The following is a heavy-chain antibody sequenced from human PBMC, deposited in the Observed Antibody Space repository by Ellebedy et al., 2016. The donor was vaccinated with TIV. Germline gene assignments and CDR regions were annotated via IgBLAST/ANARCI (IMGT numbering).Heavy chain of an antibody. J-gene: IGHJ3*02. CDR1: GGSISSGGYY. Sequence: SEPLSLTCTVSGGSISSGGYYCVWTRQRPGHGLEWIGPVYFSGKTFYNPSLQSRIIISVDTTKNQFSLRLSSVTAAYTAMYYCARDFHDYGIDPFDIWGQGTVVTGSS. V-gene: IGHV4-31*03. CDR2: VYFSGKT. D-gene: IGHD4-17*01. CDR3: ARDFHDYGIDPFDI.